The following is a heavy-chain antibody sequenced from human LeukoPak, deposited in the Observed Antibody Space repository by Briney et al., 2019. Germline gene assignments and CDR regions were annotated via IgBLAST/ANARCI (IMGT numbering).Heavy chain of an antibody. CDR2: IYYCGST. V-gene: IGHV4-59*01. D-gene: IGHD2-2*01. J-gene: IGHJ5*02. Sequence: SETLSLTCTGSGGSISSYYWSWIRQPPGKGLEWIGYIYYCGSTNYNPSLKSRVAISVDTSKNQFSLKLSSVTAADTAVYYCARAGSTSRLDPWGQGTLVTVSS. CDR1: GGSISSYY. CDR3: ARAGSTSRLDP.